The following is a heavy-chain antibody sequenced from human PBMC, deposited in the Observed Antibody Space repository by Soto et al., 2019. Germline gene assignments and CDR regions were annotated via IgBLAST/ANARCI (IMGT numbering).Heavy chain of an antibody. V-gene: IGHV3-23*01. CDR1: GITFSSYA. D-gene: IGHD3-10*02. CDR2: ISGSGGST. Sequence: PGGSLRLSCAASGITFSSYAMSWVRQAPGKGLEWVSAISGSGGSTYYADSVKGRFTISRDNSKNTLYLQMNSLRAEDTAVYYCAKDLFPTPRRGPYFDYWGQGTLVTVSS. J-gene: IGHJ4*02. CDR3: AKDLFPTPRRGPYFDY.